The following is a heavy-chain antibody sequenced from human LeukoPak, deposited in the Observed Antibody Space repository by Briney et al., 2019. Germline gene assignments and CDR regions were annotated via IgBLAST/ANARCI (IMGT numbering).Heavy chain of an antibody. CDR2: VFDSGST. Sequence: PSETLSLTCTVFGGSIDSYYWTWIRHPPGKGLEWIGHVFDSGSTNYNPSLKSRVTMSVDTSKNQFSLKLSSVTAADTAVYYCARAGSSWSNFDYWGQGTLVTVSS. CDR1: GGSIDSYY. CDR3: ARAGSSWSNFDY. D-gene: IGHD6-13*01. V-gene: IGHV4-59*12. J-gene: IGHJ4*02.